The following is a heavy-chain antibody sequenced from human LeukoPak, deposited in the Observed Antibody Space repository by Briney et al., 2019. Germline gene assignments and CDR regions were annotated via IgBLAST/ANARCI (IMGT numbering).Heavy chain of an antibody. CDR3: ARDRSSGGSGY. CDR2: ISGYNGKT. D-gene: IGHD6-19*01. V-gene: IGHV1-18*01. Sequence: ASVKVSCTASGYTFTNYGINWVRQAPGQGLEWMGWISGYNGKTNYAQKFQGRVTMTTDTSTTTVYMELRSLRSDDTAVYYCARDRSSGGSGYWGQGTLVTVSS. CDR1: GYTFTNYG. J-gene: IGHJ4*02.